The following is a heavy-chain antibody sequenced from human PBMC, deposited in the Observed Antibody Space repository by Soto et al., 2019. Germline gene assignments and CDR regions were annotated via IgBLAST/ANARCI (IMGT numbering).Heavy chain of an antibody. CDR2: ISYDGSNK. CDR1: GFTFSSYG. CDR3: AKDLGYDDYYDSSVEIDY. V-gene: IGHV3-30*18. Sequence: QVQLVESGGGVVQPGRSLRLSCAASGFTFSSYGMHWVRQAPGKGLEWVAVISYDGSNKYYADSVKGRFTISRDNSKNTLYLQMNSLRAEDTAVYYCAKDLGYDDYYDSSVEIDYWGQGTLVTVSS. J-gene: IGHJ4*02. D-gene: IGHD3-22*01.